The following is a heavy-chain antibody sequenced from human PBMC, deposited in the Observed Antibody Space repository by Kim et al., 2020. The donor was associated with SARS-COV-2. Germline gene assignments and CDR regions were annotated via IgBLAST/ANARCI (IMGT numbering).Heavy chain of an antibody. J-gene: IGHJ4*01. V-gene: IGHV3-33*05. D-gene: IGHD3-10*01. CDR1: GFTFSSYG. Sequence: GGSLRLSCAASGFTFSSYGMHWLRQAPGKGLEWVAVISYDGSNKYYADSVKGRFTISRDNSKNTLYLQMNSLRAEDTAVYYCATPLGITMVRGAKGYWG. CDR3: ATPLGITMVRGAKGY. CDR2: ISYDGSNK.